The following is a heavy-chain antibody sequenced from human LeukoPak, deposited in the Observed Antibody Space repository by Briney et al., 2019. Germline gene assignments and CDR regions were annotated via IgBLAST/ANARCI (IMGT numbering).Heavy chain of an antibody. V-gene: IGHV4-31*03. CDR2: IYYSGST. J-gene: IGHJ4*02. CDR1: GGSISSGGYY. Sequence: PSETLSLTCTVSGGSISSGGYYWSWIRQHPGKGLEWIGYIYYSGSTYYNPSLKSRVTISVDTSKNQFSLKLSSVTAADTAVYYCARGYSSGWYYFDYWGQGTLVTVSS. CDR3: ARGYSSGWYYFDY. D-gene: IGHD6-19*01.